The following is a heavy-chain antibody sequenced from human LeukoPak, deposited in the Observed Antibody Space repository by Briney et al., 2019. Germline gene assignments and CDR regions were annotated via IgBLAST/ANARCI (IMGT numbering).Heavy chain of an antibody. CDR1: GFTFSSYS. D-gene: IGHD3-10*01. V-gene: IGHV3-21*01. J-gene: IGHJ4*02. CDR3: ARDRSAMVRGIFDY. CDR2: INSSSRYI. Sequence: GGSLRLSCAASGFTFSSYSMNWVRQAPGKGLEWVSSINSSSRYIYYADSVKGRFTTSRDNVKKSLYLQMNGLKAEDTAGYYCARDRSAMVRGIFDYWGQGTLVTVSS.